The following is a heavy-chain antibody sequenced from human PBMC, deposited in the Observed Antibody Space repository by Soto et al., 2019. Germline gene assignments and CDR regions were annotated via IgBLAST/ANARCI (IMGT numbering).Heavy chain of an antibody. CDR1: GYPFTGYH. CDR2: IYPNSGAT. D-gene: IGHD1-26*01. V-gene: IGHV1-2*02. J-gene: IGHJ4*02. CDR3: VPSLRSTYYHDF. Sequence: ASVKVSCKASGYPFTGYHIHWVRQAPGQGLEWMGWIYPNSGATYFPQKFQGRVTMTRDTSITTAYMEVSSLSSDGTAVYYCVPSLRSTYYHDFWGQGTLVTVSS.